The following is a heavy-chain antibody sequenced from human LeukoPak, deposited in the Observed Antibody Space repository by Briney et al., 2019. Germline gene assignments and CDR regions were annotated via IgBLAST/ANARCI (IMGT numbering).Heavy chain of an antibody. J-gene: IGHJ4*02. CDR3: ARLWQWLRPAGDC. D-gene: IGHD6-19*01. CDR2: ISSSGSTI. CDR1: GFTFSSYS. Sequence: GGSLRLSCAASGFTFSSYSMNWVRQAPGKGLEWVSYISSSGSTIYYADSVKGRFTISRDNAKSSLYLQMNSLRAEDTAVYYCARLWQWLRPAGDCWGQGTLVTVSS. V-gene: IGHV3-48*01.